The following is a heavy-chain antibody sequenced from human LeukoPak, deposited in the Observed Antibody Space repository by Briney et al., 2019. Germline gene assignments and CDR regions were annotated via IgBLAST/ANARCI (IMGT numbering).Heavy chain of an antibody. V-gene: IGHV3-21*04. Sequence: GGSLRLSCAASGFTFSRYSMNWVRQAPGKGLEWVSSISSSSSYIYYADSVKGRFTISRDNARKSLSLQMSSLRSEDTALYYCARESETSGWYDYWGQGTLVTVSS. CDR3: ARESETSGWYDY. D-gene: IGHD6-19*01. CDR2: ISSSSSYI. J-gene: IGHJ4*02. CDR1: GFTFSRYS.